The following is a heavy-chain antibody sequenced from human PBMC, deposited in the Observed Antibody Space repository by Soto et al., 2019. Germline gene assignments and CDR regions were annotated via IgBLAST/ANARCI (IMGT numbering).Heavy chain of an antibody. CDR3: ARLYYYDSSGYYWPNWCFDP. D-gene: IGHD3-22*01. CDR2: IYPGDSDT. Sequence: PGESLKISCKGSGYSFTSYWIGWVRQMPGKGLEWMGIIYPGDSDTRYSPSFQGQVTISADKSISTAYLQWSSLKASDTAMYYCARLYYYDSSGYYWPNWCFDPWGQGTLVTVSS. V-gene: IGHV5-51*01. CDR1: GYSFTSYW. J-gene: IGHJ5*02.